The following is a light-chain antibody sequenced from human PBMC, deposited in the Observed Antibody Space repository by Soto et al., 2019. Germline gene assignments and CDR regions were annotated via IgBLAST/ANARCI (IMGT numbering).Light chain of an antibody. J-gene: IGLJ1*01. CDR3: SSYTSSSTLYV. V-gene: IGLV2-14*01. CDR2: EVS. Sequence: QSALTQPASVSGSPGQSITVSCTGTSSDVGGYNYVSWYQQHPGKAPKLLIYEVSYRPSGVSNRFSGSKSGNTASLTISGLQAEDEADYYCSSYTSSSTLYVFGPGTRSPS. CDR1: SSDVGGYNY.